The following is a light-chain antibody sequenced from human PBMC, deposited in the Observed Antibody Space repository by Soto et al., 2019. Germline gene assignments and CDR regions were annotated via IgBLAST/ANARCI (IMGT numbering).Light chain of an antibody. Sequence: QSVLTQPPSASGTPGQGVTISCSGSTSNIGSNYVYWYQQLPGTAPKLLIYRINQRPPGGPDRFSGSKSGTSASLAISGLRSDDEADYFCATWDDSLNGFYVFGTGTKLTVL. CDR1: TSNIGSNY. J-gene: IGLJ1*01. CDR3: ATWDDSLNGFYV. CDR2: RIN. V-gene: IGLV1-47*01.